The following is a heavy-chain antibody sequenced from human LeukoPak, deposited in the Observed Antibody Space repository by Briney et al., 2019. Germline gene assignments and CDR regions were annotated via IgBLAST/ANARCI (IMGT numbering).Heavy chain of an antibody. V-gene: IGHV4-38-2*01. CDR2: IYGTGST. CDR1: GYSLGKNYY. CDR3: ARYDSRGSASTRFDY. D-gene: IGHD3-16*01. J-gene: IGHJ4*02. Sequence: PSETLSLTCAVSGYSLGKNYYWGWIRRPPGKGLEWIGRIYGTGSTSYNPSLMNRVTMSVDTSKNHFSLKLTSVTAADTAVYYCARYDSRGSASTRFDYWGQGILVTISS.